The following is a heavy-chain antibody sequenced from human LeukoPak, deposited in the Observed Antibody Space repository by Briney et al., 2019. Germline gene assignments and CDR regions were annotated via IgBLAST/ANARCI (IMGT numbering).Heavy chain of an antibody. CDR1: GASISSDLYY. CDR2: IYTSGST. J-gene: IGHJ4*02. CDR3: ARASYYNFWSGPPDY. Sequence: SETLSLTCTVSGASISSDLYYRTWIRQPAGKGLEWIGRIYTSGSTNYNPSLKSRVTISVDTSKNQFSLKLSSVTVADTAVYYCARASYYNFWSGPPDYWGQGTLVTVSS. D-gene: IGHD3-3*01. V-gene: IGHV4-61*02.